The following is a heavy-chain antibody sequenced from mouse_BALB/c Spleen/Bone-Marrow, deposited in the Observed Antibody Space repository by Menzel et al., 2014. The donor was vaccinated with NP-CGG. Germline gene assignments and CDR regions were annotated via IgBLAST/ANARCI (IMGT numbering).Heavy chain of an antibody. CDR2: IYPGTGST. CDR3: ARWLLLDY. D-gene: IGHD2-3*01. V-gene: IGHV1S22*01. Sequence: LKESGSELVRPGASVKLSCKASGYTFTSYWMHWVKPRPGQGLEWIGNIYPGTGSTNYDEKFKTKATLTVDTSSSTAYMQLSSLTSEDSAVYYCARWLLLDYWGQGTTLTVPS. CDR1: GYTFTSYW. J-gene: IGHJ2*01.